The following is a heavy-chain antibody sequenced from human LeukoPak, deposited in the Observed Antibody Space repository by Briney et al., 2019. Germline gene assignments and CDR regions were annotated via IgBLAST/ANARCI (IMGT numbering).Heavy chain of an antibody. J-gene: IGHJ4*02. CDR1: GFIFDNYA. CDR3: ARESETSGWYDY. Sequence: GGSLRLSCAAPGFIFDNYAIHWVRQAPGKGLEWVSLISGDGGSTFYADSVRGRFTISRDNTRKSLSLQMSSLRSEDTALYYCARESETSGWYDYWGQGALVSVSS. CDR2: ISGDGGST. D-gene: IGHD6-19*01. V-gene: IGHV3-43*02.